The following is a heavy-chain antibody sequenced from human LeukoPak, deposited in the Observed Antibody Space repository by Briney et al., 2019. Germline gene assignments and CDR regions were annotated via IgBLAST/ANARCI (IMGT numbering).Heavy chain of an antibody. Sequence: SETLSLTCGVYGGSFNDYYWSWIRQSSGTGLEWIGEIHHSGSTNYNSSLESRVTISIDTSNNQFSLKLTSVTAADTAVYYCASHKYPVQAFDVWGQGTMVTVSS. CDR2: IHHSGST. V-gene: IGHV4-34*01. CDR1: GGSFNDYY. J-gene: IGHJ3*01. D-gene: IGHD2-2*01. CDR3: ASHKYPVQAFDV.